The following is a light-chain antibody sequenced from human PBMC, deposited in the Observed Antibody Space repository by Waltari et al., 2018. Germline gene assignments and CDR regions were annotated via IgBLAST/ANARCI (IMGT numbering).Light chain of an antibody. J-gene: IGKJ2*01. CDR1: QSISSW. Sequence: DIQMTQSPSTLSASVGDIVTITCRASQSISSWLAWYQQKPGKAPKLLIYKASSLQSGVPSRFSGSGSGTEFTLTISSLQPDDFATYYCQQYNSSPYTFGQGTKLEIK. CDR3: QQYNSSPYT. V-gene: IGKV1-5*03. CDR2: KAS.